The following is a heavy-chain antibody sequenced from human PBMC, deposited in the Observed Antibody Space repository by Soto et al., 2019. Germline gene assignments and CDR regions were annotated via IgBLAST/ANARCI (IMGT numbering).Heavy chain of an antibody. CDR1: GFTFSSYS. CDR3: EGGRKRAYYDFWSCYWDGDYYYVMDV. J-gene: IGHJ6*02. V-gene: IGHV3-21*01. Sequence: GGSLRLSCAASGFTFSSYSMNWVRQAPGKGLEWVSSISSSSSYIYYADSVKGRFTISRDNSKNTLYLQMNSLRAEDTAVYYCEGGRKRAYYDFWSCYWDGDYYYVMDVCGQGSTVTVSS. CDR2: ISSSSSYI. D-gene: IGHD3-3*01.